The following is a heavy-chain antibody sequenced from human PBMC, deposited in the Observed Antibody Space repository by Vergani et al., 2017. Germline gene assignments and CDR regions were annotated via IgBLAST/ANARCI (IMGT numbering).Heavy chain of an antibody. CDR3: TTDPRYCGDGSCYLLMDHHYYGKDV. CDR2: IKSTFDRGTT. CDR1: GFSFRNAW. V-gene: IGHV3-15*07. D-gene: IGHD2-21*01. Sequence: EVQLVESGGGIVKPGGSLRLSCVASGFSFRNAWMNWVRRTPGQGLEWVGRIKSTFDRGTTDYAAAVKGRFTISRDDSKHTLFLQMNGLKTEDIGVYYCTTDPRYCGDGSCYLLMDHHYYGKDVWGQGTTGTGSS. J-gene: IGHJ6*02.